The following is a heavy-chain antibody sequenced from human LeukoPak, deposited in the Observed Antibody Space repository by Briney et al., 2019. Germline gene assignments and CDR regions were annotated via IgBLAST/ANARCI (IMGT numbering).Heavy chain of an antibody. Sequence: NPSETLSLTCAVSGGSFIGYHWNWIRQLPGKGLEWIGEINHSGATNYNPSLKSRFTISVETSKNQFSLKLRSMTAADTAVYYCARDPTTVTSLPYYFDDWGQGTLVTVSS. CDR1: GGSFIGYH. D-gene: IGHD4-17*01. V-gene: IGHV4-34*01. J-gene: IGHJ4*02. CDR3: ARDPTTVTSLPYYFDD. CDR2: INHSGAT.